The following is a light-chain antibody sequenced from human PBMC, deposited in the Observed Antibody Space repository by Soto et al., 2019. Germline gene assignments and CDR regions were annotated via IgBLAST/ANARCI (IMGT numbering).Light chain of an antibody. CDR1: SSNIGAGYD. CDR2: ANS. CDR3: PSYDSRRALSV. V-gene: IGLV1-40*01. Sequence: QSVLTQPPSVSGAPGQRVTISCTGSSSNIGAGYDVHWYQQLPGTAPKLLIYANSNRPSGVPDRFSASKSGTSASLAITGLQAEDEADYYCPSYDSRRALSVFGTGTKLTVL. J-gene: IGLJ1*01.